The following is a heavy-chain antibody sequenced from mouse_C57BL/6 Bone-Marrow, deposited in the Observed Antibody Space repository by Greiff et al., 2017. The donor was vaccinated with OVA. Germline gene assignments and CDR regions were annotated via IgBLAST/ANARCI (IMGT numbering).Heavy chain of an antibody. V-gene: IGHV1-82*01. J-gene: IGHJ4*01. CDR2: IYPGDGDP. Sequence: VQLQQSGPELVKPGASVKISCKASGYAFSSYWMNWVKQRPGTGLEWIGRIYPGDGDPTYNGKFKGKATLTADKSSSTAYMQLSSLTSEDSSVYFWAIGTTVEATNAMDYWGQGTSVTVSS. CDR3: AIGTTVEATNAMDY. D-gene: IGHD1-1*01. CDR1: GYAFSSYW.